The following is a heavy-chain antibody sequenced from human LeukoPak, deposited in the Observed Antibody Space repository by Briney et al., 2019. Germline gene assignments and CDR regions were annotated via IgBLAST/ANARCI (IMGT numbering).Heavy chain of an antibody. CDR1: GFTFSSYS. CDR2: ISSSSSYI. V-gene: IGHV3-21*01. D-gene: IGHD3-22*01. CDR3: ARDGIDRSSGTSYYYYMAV. Sequence: GGSLRLSCAASGFTFSSYSMNWVRQAPGKGLEWVSSISSSSSYIYYADSVKGRFTISRDNAKNSLYLQMNSLRAEDTAVYYCARDGIDRSSGTSYYYYMAVWGRGTTVTISS. J-gene: IGHJ6*03.